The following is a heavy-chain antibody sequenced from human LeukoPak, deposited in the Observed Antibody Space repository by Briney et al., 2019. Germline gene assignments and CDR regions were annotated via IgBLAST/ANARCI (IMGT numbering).Heavy chain of an antibody. V-gene: IGHV4-39*01. J-gene: IGHJ4*02. CDR1: GGSISSSSYY. Sequence: SETLSLTCTVSGGSISSSSYYWGWIRQPPGKGLEWIGSIYYSGSAYYNPSLKSRVTISVDTSKNQFSLKLSSVTATDTALYYCARHSMPSDPFDYWGQGTLVTVSS. CDR3: ARHSMPSDPFDY. CDR2: IYYSGSA. D-gene: IGHD2/OR15-2a*01.